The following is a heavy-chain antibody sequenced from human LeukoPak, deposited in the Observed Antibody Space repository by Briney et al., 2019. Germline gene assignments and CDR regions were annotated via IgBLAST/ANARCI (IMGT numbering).Heavy chain of an antibody. V-gene: IGHV3-7*01. CDR3: ARDARDITMKDHSAY. J-gene: IGHJ4*02. D-gene: IGHD3-22*01. Sequence: GGSLRLSCAASGFTFSSYWMSWVRQAPGKGLEWVANIKQDGSEKYYVDSVKGRFTISRDNAKNSLYLQMNSLRAEDTAVYYCARDARDITMKDHSAYWGQGTLVTVSS. CDR1: GFTFSSYW. CDR2: IKQDGSEK.